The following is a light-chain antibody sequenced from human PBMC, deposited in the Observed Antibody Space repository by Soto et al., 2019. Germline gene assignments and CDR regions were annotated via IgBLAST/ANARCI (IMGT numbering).Light chain of an antibody. Sequence: SSELTQPPSVSVAPGQTARITCGGNNIASKSVHWYQQKPGHAPVLVVYSDCDRPSALPDWCSGSNSWDTATLTLTRAQDGDEADYYCQVWASSNDPVVFGGGTKGTVL. CDR1: NIASKS. V-gene: IGLV3-21*02. CDR2: SDC. J-gene: IGLJ2*01. CDR3: QVWASSNDPVV.